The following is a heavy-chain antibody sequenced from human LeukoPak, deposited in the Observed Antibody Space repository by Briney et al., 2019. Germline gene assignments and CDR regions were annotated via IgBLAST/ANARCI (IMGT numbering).Heavy chain of an antibody. CDR2: IKQDGSEI. CDR1: GFTFSSSW. J-gene: IGHJ4*02. D-gene: IGHD6-13*01. V-gene: IGHV3-7*05. Sequence: PGGSLRLSCAASGFTFSSSWMTWVRQAPGKGLEWVANIKQDGSEIYYVDSVKGRFTISRDNAKNSLYLQMNSLGAEDTALYYCAGRGTSSSWAHFDFWGQGTLVTVSS. CDR3: AGRGTSSSWAHFDF.